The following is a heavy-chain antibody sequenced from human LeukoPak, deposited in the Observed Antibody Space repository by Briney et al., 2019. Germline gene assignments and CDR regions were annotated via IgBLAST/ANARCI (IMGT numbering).Heavy chain of an antibody. V-gene: IGHV1-2*02. D-gene: IGHD3-22*01. CDR1: GYTFTGYY. Sequence: ASVTVSCKASGYTFTGYYMHWVRQAPGQGLEWMGWINPNSGGTNYAQKFQGRVTMTRDTPISTAYMELSRLRSDDTAVYYCAEAVRGYYYDSSGYLMNYYGMDVWGQGTTVTVSS. J-gene: IGHJ6*02. CDR2: INPNSGGT. CDR3: AEAVRGYYYDSSGYLMNYYGMDV.